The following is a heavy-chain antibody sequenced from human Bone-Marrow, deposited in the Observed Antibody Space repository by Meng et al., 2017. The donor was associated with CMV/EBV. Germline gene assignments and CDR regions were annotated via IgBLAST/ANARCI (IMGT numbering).Heavy chain of an antibody. CDR2: ISGSGGST. V-gene: IGHV3-23*01. Sequence: GESLKISCAASGFTFSSYAMSWVRQAPGKGLEWVSAISGSGGSTYYADSVKGRFTISRDNSKNTLYLQMNSLRAEDTAVYYCARDGGYCSSTSCYGPYYGMDVWGQGTTVTVSS. CDR3: ARDGGYCSSTSCYGPYYGMDV. CDR1: GFTFSSYA. J-gene: IGHJ6*02. D-gene: IGHD2-2*01.